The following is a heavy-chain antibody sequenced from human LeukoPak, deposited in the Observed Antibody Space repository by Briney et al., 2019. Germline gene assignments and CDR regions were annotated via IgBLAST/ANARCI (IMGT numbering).Heavy chain of an antibody. Sequence: SETLSLTCTVSGGSINGSRDYWAWIRQPPGKGLEWIGYIYYSGSTNYNPSLKSRITISIDTSKNQFSLRLSSVTAADTAMYYCARQWYYDSIDSWGQGTLVTVSS. CDR2: IYYSGST. V-gene: IGHV4-61*05. J-gene: IGHJ4*02. CDR3: ARQWYYDSIDS. CDR1: GGSINGSRDY. D-gene: IGHD3-22*01.